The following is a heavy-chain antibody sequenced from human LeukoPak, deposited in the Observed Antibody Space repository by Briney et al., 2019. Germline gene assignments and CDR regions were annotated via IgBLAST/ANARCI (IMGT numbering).Heavy chain of an antibody. CDR1: GYTLTELS. Sequence: ASVKVSCEVSGYTLTELSMHWVRQAPGKGLEWMGGFDPEDGETIYAQKFQGRVTMTEDTSTDTAYMEPSSLRSEDTAVYYCATPPLRWLVKGGYYFDYWGQGTLVSVSS. V-gene: IGHV1-24*01. CDR3: ATPPLRWLVKGGYYFDY. D-gene: IGHD6-19*01. CDR2: FDPEDGET. J-gene: IGHJ4*02.